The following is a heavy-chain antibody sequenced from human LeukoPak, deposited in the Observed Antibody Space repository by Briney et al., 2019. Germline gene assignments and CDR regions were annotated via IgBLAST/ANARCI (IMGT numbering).Heavy chain of an antibody. CDR2: ITASGTAM. CDR3: ASSGSYRFDY. CDR1: GFTFSSYS. J-gene: IGHJ4*02. Sequence: GGSLRLSCAASGFTFSSYSMSWVRQAPGKGLEWVSHITASGTAMFYADSVKGRFTISRDNAKNSLYLQMNSLRDEDTAVYYCASSGSYRFDYWGQGTLVTVSS. D-gene: IGHD1-26*01. V-gene: IGHV3-48*02.